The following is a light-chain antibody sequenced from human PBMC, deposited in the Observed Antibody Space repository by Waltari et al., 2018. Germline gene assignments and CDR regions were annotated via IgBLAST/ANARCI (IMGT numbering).Light chain of an antibody. Sequence: DIVMTQSPDSLAVSLGERATINCKSSQRVLYSSNNKNDLAWYQQKPGQPPKLLISWASTREAGFPDRFSGSGSGTDFTLTISSLQAEDVAVYYCQQYYSTPRTFGQGTRLEIK. V-gene: IGKV4-1*01. CDR1: QRVLYSSNNKND. CDR2: WAS. CDR3: QQYYSTPRT. J-gene: IGKJ5*01.